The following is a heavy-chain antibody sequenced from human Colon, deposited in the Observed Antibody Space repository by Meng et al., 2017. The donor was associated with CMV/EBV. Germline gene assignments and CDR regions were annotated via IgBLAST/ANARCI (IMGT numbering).Heavy chain of an antibody. D-gene: IGHD2-15*01. CDR3: ARGEGYSDKDY. V-gene: IGHV1-18*01. Sequence: CKASGYPFASYGIGWVRQAPGQGLEWMGWISTYNGNTPYVQKLEGRVAMTTDTSTSTAYMELRSLRSDDTAVYYCARGEGYSDKDYWGQGTLVTVSS. CDR2: ISTYNGNT. CDR1: GYPFASYG. J-gene: IGHJ4*02.